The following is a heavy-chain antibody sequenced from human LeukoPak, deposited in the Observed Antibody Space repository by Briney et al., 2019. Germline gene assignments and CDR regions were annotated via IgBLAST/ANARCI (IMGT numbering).Heavy chain of an antibody. D-gene: IGHD3/OR15-3a*01. CDR1: GFNFGTYS. CDR2: ISSRDTYI. V-gene: IGHV3-21*06. CDR3: ARSYYDLWREGWFDP. Sequence: GGSLTLSCEASGFNFGTYSMNWVRQAPGKGLEWVSCISSRDTYIYYADSVKGRFTISRDNAKNALYLQMNSLRTEDTAIYYCARSYYDLWREGWFDPWGQGTLVSVSS. J-gene: IGHJ5*02.